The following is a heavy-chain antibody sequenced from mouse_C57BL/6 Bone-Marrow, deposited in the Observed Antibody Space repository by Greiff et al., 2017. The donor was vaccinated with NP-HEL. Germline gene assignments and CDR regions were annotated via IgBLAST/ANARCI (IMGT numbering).Heavy chain of an antibody. CDR3: ARPFYYYGSSPYFDY. J-gene: IGHJ2*01. D-gene: IGHD1-1*01. CDR1: GFTFSDYG. V-gene: IGHV5-17*01. Sequence: EVKLVESGGGLVKPGGSLKLSCAASGFTFSDYGMHWVRQAPEKGLEWVAYISSGSSTIYYADTVKGRFTISRENAMNTLFLQMTSLRSEDTAMYYCARPFYYYGSSPYFDYWGQGTTLTVSS. CDR2: ISSGSSTI.